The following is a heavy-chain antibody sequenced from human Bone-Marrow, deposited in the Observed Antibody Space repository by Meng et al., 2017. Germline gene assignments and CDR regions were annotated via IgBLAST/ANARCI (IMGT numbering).Heavy chain of an antibody. CDR3: ARDLMRYFDWLPLSTQFDY. Sequence: ASVKVSCKASGYTFTSYGISWVRQAPGQGLEWMGWISAYNGNTNYAQKLQGRVTMTTDTSTSTAYMELRSLRSDDTAVYYCARDLMRYFDWLPLSTQFDYWGQGTTVTVSS. CDR2: ISAYNGNT. J-gene: IGHJ4*02. V-gene: IGHV1-18*01. D-gene: IGHD3-9*01. CDR1: GYTFTSYG.